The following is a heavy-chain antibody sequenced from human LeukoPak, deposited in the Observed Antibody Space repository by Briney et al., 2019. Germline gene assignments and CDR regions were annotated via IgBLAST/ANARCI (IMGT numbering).Heavy chain of an antibody. CDR1: GGTFSSYA. Sequence: ASVKVSCKASGGTFSSYAISWVRQAPGQGLEWVGGIIPIFGTANYAQKFQGRVTITTDESTSTAYMELSSLRSEDTAVYYCARGLRGLRYFDWLFGYDYWGQGTLVTVSS. V-gene: IGHV1-69*05. CDR3: ARGLRGLRYFDWLFGYDY. J-gene: IGHJ4*02. D-gene: IGHD3-9*01. CDR2: IIPIFGTA.